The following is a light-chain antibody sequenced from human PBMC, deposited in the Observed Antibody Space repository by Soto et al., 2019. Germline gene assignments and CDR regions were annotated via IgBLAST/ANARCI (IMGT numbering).Light chain of an antibody. CDR1: RGFGGN. Sequence: ELVLPQPQATLFVPQGEGATLSLRAGRGFGGNLAWNKQKPGQAPRLLIYSSSIRAAGIPARFSGSASGTEFTLTISSLQSEDFAVYYCQQYDDWQTFGQGTKVEI. CDR3: QQYDDWQT. CDR2: SSS. J-gene: IGKJ1*01. V-gene: IGKV3-15*01.